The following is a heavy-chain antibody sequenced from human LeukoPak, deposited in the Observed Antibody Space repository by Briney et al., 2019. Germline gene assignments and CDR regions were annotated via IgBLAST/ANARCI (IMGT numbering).Heavy chain of an antibody. CDR1: GYTFTSYG. CDR2: ISAYNGNT. CDR3: VRAYSGYDYFAY. V-gene: IGHV1-18*01. D-gene: IGHD5-12*01. J-gene: IGHJ4*02. Sequence: GASVKVSCKASGYTFTSYGISWVRQAPGQGLEWMGWISAYNGNTNYAQKLQGRVTMTTDTSTGTAYMELRSLRSDDTAVYYCVRAYSGYDYFAYWGQGTLVTVSS.